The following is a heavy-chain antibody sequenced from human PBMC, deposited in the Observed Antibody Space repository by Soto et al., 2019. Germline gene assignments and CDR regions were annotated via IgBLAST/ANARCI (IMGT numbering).Heavy chain of an antibody. V-gene: IGHV3-30-3*01. CDR3: ARAPSGSYPEFDY. CDR1: GFIFSSYT. J-gene: IGHJ4*02. Sequence: PGGSLRLSCAASGFIFSSYTMHWVRQAPGKGLEWVGVITYDGSNQYYADSVKGRFTISRDNSRNMLFLQMNSLRPDDTAVYYWARAPSGSYPEFDYWGQGTLVTVSS. CDR2: ITYDGSNQ. D-gene: IGHD1-26*01.